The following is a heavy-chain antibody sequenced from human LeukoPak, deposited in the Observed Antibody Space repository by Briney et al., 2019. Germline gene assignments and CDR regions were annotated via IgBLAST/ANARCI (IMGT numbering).Heavy chain of an antibody. CDR2: IYYSGST. D-gene: IGHD6-19*01. J-gene: IGHJ6*02. V-gene: IGHV4-39*01. Sequence: SETLSLTCTVSGGSISSSSYYWGWIRQPPGKGLEWIGSIYYSGSTYYNPSLTSRVTISVDTSKNQFSLKLSSVTAADTAVYYCARQYSSGRTTAVWGQGTTVTVSS. CDR3: ARQYSSGRTTAV. CDR1: GGSISSSSYY.